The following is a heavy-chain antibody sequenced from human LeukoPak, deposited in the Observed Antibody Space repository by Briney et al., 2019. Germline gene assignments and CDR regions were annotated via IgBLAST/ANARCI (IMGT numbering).Heavy chain of an antibody. V-gene: IGHV3-33*03. Sequence: GGSLRLSCAASGLTSSSYDMHWVRQAPGKGLEWVAVIRYDVSSKYCSESVKGRFTISRDNSKNTLYLQMNSLRADDTALYYCAKDQYTYGLGFYTFDSWGQGTLVTVSS. CDR2: IRYDVSSK. J-gene: IGHJ4*02. CDR1: GLTSSSYD. CDR3: AKDQYTYGLGFYTFDS. D-gene: IGHD5-18*01.